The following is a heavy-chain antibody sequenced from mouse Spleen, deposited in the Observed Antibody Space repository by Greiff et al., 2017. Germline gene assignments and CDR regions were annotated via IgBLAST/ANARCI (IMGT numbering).Heavy chain of an antibody. CDR3: ASEGIYGSRAMDY. V-gene: IGHV1-26*01. D-gene: IGHD1-1*02. CDR1: GYTFTDYY. CDR2: INPNNGGT. J-gene: IGHJ4*01. Sequence: EVQLQQSGPELVKPGASVKISCKASGYTFTDYYMNWVKQSHGKSLEWIGDINPNNGGTSYNQKFKGKATLTVDKSSSTAYMELRSLTSEDSAVYYCASEGIYGSRAMDYWGQGTSVTVSS.